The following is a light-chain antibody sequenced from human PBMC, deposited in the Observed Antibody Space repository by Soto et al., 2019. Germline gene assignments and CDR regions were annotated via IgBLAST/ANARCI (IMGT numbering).Light chain of an antibody. J-gene: IGKJ1*01. Sequence: EIVLTQSPGTLSLSPGERATLSCRASQSVSNNYLAWYQQKPGQAPRLLIYGASSRATGIPDRYSGSGSGTDFTLTISRLEPEDFAVLYCHQYSSSRTVGQGTKVEIK. CDR2: GAS. CDR1: QSVSNNY. CDR3: HQYSSSRT. V-gene: IGKV3-20*01.